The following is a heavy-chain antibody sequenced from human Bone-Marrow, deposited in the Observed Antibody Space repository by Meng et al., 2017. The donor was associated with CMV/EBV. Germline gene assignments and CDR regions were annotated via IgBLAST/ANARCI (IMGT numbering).Heavy chain of an antibody. V-gene: IGHV3-74*01. CDR3: AKGEGIAARRSYYFDY. J-gene: IGHJ4*02. Sequence: GGSLRLSCAVSGITFQTYWMHWVRQSPGKGLIWLSGISPSGTNTSSADSVKGRFTTSRDNVKNILYLQMNSLRAEDTAVYYCAKGEGIAARRSYYFDYWDQGTLVTVSS. D-gene: IGHD6-6*01. CDR2: ISPSGTNT. CDR1: GITFQTYW.